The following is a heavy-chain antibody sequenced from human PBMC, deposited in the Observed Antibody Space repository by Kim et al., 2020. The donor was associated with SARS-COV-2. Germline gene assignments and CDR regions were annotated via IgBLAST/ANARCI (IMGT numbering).Heavy chain of an antibody. CDR3: RRGHWGDCTS. V-gene: IGHV3-53*01. CDR1: GFTVSDSY. J-gene: IGHJ4*02. D-gene: IGHD2-21*02. Sequence: GGSLRLSCAAAGFTVSDSYLSWVRQAPGKGLEWISMIHSDGTTFYADSVMGRFTISRDTSKNTLYLQKNSLRVDDTAGYFCRRGHWGDCTSWDQGTQITISS. CDR2: IHSDGTT.